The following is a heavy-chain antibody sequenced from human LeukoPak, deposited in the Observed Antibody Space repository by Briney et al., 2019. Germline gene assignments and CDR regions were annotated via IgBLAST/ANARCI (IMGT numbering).Heavy chain of an antibody. J-gene: IGHJ6*02. V-gene: IGHV1-8*01. CDR1: GYTFTSYD. D-gene: IGHD5-24*01. CDR3: ASRRDGYNSPYGMDV. Sequence: ASVTVSCKASGYTFTSYDINWVRQATGQGLEWMGWMNPNSGNTGYAQKFQGRVTMTRNTSISTAYMELSSPRSEDTAVYYCASRRDGYNSPYGMDVWGQGTTVTVSS. CDR2: MNPNSGNT.